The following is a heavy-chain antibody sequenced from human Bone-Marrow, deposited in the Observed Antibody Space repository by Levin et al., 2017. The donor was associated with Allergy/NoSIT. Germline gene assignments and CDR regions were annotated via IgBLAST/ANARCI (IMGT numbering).Heavy chain of an antibody. Sequence: GGSLRLSCAASGFILSSYTMSWVRQAPGKGLEWVSGVSGNGVSIYYADSVKGRFTISRDNPKNTLYLQMNGLRAEDTAVYYCAKDLRQGYSSGSYYFEYWGQGTLVTVSS. V-gene: IGHV3-23*01. CDR2: VSGNGVSI. J-gene: IGHJ4*02. D-gene: IGHD5-18*01. CDR1: GFILSSYT. CDR3: AKDLRQGYSSGSYYFEY.